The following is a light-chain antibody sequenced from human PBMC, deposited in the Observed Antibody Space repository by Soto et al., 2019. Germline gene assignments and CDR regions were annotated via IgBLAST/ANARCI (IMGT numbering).Light chain of an antibody. J-gene: IGKJ5*01. Sequence: EIVLTQSPATLSVSPGEGFTLSCRASQSVRSHLAWYQQKPGQPPRLLIYGASTRATGIPARFSGSGFGTEFTLTISSLQSEDFAVYYCQQYKNWPLFGQGTRLEIK. V-gene: IGKV3-15*01. CDR1: QSVRSH. CDR3: QQYKNWPL. CDR2: GAS.